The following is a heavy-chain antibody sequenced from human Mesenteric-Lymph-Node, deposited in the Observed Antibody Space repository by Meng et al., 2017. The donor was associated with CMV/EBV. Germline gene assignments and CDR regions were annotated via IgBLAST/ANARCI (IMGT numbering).Heavy chain of an antibody. J-gene: IGHJ4*02. CDR3: ARVLLRFLEWGGFDY. CDR1: GFTFSSYA. Sequence: SGFTFSSYAMHWVRQAPGKGLEWVASISYDGSNKYYADSVKGRFTISRDNSKNTLFLQMSSLKVENTAVYYCARVLLRFLEWGGFDYWGQGTLVTVSS. V-gene: IGHV3-30*04. CDR2: ISYDGSNK. D-gene: IGHD3-3*01.